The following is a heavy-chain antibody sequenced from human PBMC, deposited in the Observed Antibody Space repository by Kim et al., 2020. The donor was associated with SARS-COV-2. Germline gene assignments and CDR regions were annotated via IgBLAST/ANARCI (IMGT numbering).Heavy chain of an antibody. CDR2: INPNSGGT. V-gene: IGHV1-2*02. D-gene: IGHD6-13*01. CDR1: GYTFTGYY. J-gene: IGHJ4*02. Sequence: ASVKVSCKASGYTFTGYYMHWVRQAPGQGLEWMGWINPNSGGTNYAQKFQGRVTMTRDTSISTAYMELSRLRSDDTAVYYCARGKMRQSAGLQAPIGYWGQGTLVTVSS. CDR3: ARGKMRQSAGLQAPIGY.